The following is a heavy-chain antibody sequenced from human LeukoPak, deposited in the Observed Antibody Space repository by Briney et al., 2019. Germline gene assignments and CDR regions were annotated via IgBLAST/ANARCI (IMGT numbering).Heavy chain of an antibody. V-gene: IGHV1-69*13. CDR3: ARDLGDCYDSSGH. J-gene: IGHJ4*02. CDR2: IIPIFGTA. Sequence: SVKVSCKASGGTFSSYAISWVRQAPGQGLEWMGGIIPIFGTANYAQKFQGRVTITADESTSTAYMELSSLRSEDTAVYYCARDLGDCYDSSGHWGQGTLVTVSS. CDR1: GGTFSSYA. D-gene: IGHD3-22*01.